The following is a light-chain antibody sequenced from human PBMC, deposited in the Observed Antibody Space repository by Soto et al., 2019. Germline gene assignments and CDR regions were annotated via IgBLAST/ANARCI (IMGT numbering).Light chain of an antibody. CDR3: AAWDNSLSALV. CDR2: TNN. V-gene: IGLV1-44*01. J-gene: IGLJ2*01. Sequence: QSVLTQPPSASGTPGQRVTISCSGSSSNIGSNTVNWYQQLPGTAPKLFIHTNNQRPSGVPDRFSGSKSGTSGSLAISGLQSEDEADYYCAAWDNSLSALVFGGGTKLTVL. CDR1: SSNIGSNT.